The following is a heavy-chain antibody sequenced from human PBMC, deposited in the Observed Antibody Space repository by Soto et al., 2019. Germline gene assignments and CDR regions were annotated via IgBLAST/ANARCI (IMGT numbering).Heavy chain of an antibody. CDR2: IKQDGSEN. CDR1: SFTFSSYW. Sequence: GGSLRLSCAASSFTFSSYWLSWVRQAPGKGLEWVATIKQDGSENYYVDSVKGRFTISRDNAKNSLYLQMSSLRADDTAVYYCARDGPFISVAAPAFQYAMDVWGQGTTVTV. CDR3: ARDGPFISVAAPAFQYAMDV. J-gene: IGHJ6*02. D-gene: IGHD6-19*01. V-gene: IGHV3-7*03.